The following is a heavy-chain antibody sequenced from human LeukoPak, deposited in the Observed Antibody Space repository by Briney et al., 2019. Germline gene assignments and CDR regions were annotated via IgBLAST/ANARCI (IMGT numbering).Heavy chain of an antibody. CDR3: AKAIAVAHGDY. CDR1: GFTFCIYV. D-gene: IGHD6-19*01. Sequence: PGGSLSLSCAPSGFTFCIYVVHCVGEAPGKGVVWVAVIRSHRSNKYSADSVKGRFTISRANSKTTLYLQMNSLRADDTAVYYSAKAIAVAHGDYWGQGTLVTVSS. J-gene: IGHJ4*02. V-gene: IGHV3-30*02. CDR2: IRSHRSNK.